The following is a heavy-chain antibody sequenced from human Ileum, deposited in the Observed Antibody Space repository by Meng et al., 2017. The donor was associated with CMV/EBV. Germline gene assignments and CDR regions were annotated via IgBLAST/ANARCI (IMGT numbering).Heavy chain of an antibody. Sequence: QVQLQESGPGLVTPSQTLTLTCTVSGGSISSGDYYWSWIRQPPGKGLEWIGYIYYSGSTYYNPSLKSRVTISVDTSKNQFSLKLSSVTAADTAVYYCARERRYYGSGSYYTAHWGQGTLVTVSS. V-gene: IGHV4-30-4*08. CDR2: IYYSGST. CDR1: GGSISSGDYY. J-gene: IGHJ4*02. CDR3: ARERRYYGSGSYYTAH. D-gene: IGHD3-10*01.